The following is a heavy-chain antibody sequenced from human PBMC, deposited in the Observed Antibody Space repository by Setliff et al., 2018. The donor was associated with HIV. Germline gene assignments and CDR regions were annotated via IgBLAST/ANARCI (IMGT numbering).Heavy chain of an antibody. V-gene: IGHV1-2*02. J-gene: IGHJ4*02. Sequence: ASVKVSCKISGYTLTEVSMHWVRQAPGKGLEWMGWINPNSGGTNYAQKFQGRVTMTRDTSITTAYMDLSRLASDDTAVYYCARVTHTGRGLAYWGQGTLVTVSS. D-gene: IGHD2-15*01. CDR2: INPNSGGT. CDR3: ARVTHTGRGLAY. CDR1: GYTLTEVS.